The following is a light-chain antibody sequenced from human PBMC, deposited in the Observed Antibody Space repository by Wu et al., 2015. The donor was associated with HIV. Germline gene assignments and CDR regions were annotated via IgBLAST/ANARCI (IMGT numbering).Light chain of an antibody. V-gene: IGKV3-15*01. CDR3: HQYNDWPLT. CDR2: GTS. CDR1: QSVGSN. J-gene: IGKJ4*01. Sequence: EIVMTQSPVTLSVSPGERATLSCRASQSVGSNLAWYQQRPGQAPRLLIYGTSTRATGLSARFSGSGSGTEFTLAISSLQSEDFGIYYCHQYNDWPLTFGGGTKVEIK.